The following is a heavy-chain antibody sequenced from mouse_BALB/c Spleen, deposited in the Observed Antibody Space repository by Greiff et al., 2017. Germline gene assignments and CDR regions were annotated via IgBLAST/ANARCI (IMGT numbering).Heavy chain of an antibody. V-gene: IGHV14-4*02. J-gene: IGHJ2*01. CDR3: NAGDL. D-gene: IGHD3-3*01. CDR2: IDPENGDT. Sequence: VQLQQSGAELVRSGASVKLSCTASGFNIKDYYMHWVKQRPEQGLEWIGWIDPENGDTEYAPKFQGKATMTADTSSNTAYLQLSSRTSEDTAVYYCNAGDLWGQGTTLTVSS. CDR1: GFNIKDYY.